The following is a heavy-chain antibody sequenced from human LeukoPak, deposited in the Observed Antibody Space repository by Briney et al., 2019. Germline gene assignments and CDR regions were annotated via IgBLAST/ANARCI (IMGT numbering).Heavy chain of an antibody. CDR2: LSGSGTGT. J-gene: IGHJ4*02. Sequence: GGSLRLSCAASGFTFSDYALGWVRQAPGRGLEWVATLSGSGTGTYYSDSVQGRFTISRDNSKRTLFLQMNSLRAEDTAFYYCAKAELGVDTFFDYWGQGTLVTVSS. CDR3: AKAELGVDTFFDY. D-gene: IGHD3-3*01. V-gene: IGHV3-23*01. CDR1: GFTFSDYA.